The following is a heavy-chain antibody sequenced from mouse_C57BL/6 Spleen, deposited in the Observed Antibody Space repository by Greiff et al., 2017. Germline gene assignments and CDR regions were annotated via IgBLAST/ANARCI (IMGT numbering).Heavy chain of an antibody. J-gene: IGHJ2*01. Sequence: QVQLQQPGAELVRPGTSVKLSCKASGYTFTSYWMHWVKQRPGQGLEWIGVIDPSDSYTNYNQKFKGKATLTVDTSSSTAYMQLSSLTSEDSAVYYCARRGLRGLYFDYWGQGTTLTVSS. CDR3: ARRGLRGLYFDY. D-gene: IGHD2-4*01. V-gene: IGHV1-59*01. CDR2: IDPSDSYT. CDR1: GYTFTSYW.